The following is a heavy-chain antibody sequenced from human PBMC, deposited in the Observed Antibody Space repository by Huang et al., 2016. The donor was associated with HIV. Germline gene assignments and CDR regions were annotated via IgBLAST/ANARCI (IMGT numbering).Heavy chain of an antibody. CDR1: GFSFTNYW. CDR3: ARSTSGYYYRTDY. J-gene: IGHJ4*02. Sequence: EVQLAQSGAEVKKPGESLKISCKGSGFSFTNYWIGWVRQMPGKGLEWMGIIYPGESDTKYSPSFQGQVTISADKSISTAYLQWSSLKASDTAMYYCARSTSGYYYRTDYWGQGTLVTVSS. D-gene: IGHD3-22*01. CDR2: IYPGESDT. V-gene: IGHV5-51*01.